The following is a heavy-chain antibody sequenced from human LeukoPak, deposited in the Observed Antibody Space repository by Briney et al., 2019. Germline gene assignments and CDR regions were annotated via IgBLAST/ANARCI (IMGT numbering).Heavy chain of an antibody. D-gene: IGHD3-22*01. J-gene: IGHJ3*02. CDR1: GFTFSDYY. CDR3: ARVIVGNPDAFDI. Sequence: GGSLGLSCAASGFTFSDYYMSWIRQAPGKGLEWVSYISSSGSTIYYADSVKGRFTISRDNAKNSLYLQMNSLRAEDTAVYYCARVIVGNPDAFDIWGQGTMVTVSS. V-gene: IGHV3-11*01. CDR2: ISSSGSTI.